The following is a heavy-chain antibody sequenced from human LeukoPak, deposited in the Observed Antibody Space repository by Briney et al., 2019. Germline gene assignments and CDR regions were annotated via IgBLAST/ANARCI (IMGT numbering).Heavy chain of an antibody. CDR2: INPNSGGT. D-gene: IGHD3-22*01. CDR3: ARDRQSMIVVTDYYYYYMDV. Sequence: ASVKVSCKASGYTFTGYYMHWVRQAPGQGLEWMGWINPNSGGTNYAQKFQGRVTMTRDTSISTAYMELSRLRSDDTAVYYCARDRQSMIVVTDYYYYYMDVWGKGTTVTVSS. CDR1: GYTFTGYY. J-gene: IGHJ6*03. V-gene: IGHV1-2*02.